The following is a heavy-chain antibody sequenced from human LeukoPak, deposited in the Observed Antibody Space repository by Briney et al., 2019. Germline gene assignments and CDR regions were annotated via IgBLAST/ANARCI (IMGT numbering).Heavy chain of an antibody. CDR1: GFTFSSYA. V-gene: IGHV3-23*01. Sequence: GGSLRLSCAASGFTFSSYAMSWVRQAPGKGLEWVSAISASGGSTYYADSVKGRFTISRDNSKNTLYLQMNSLRAEDTAVYYCARGGPEAYYYYYMDVWGKGTTVTISS. CDR3: ARGGPEAYYYYYMDV. D-gene: IGHD3-16*01. J-gene: IGHJ6*03. CDR2: ISASGGST.